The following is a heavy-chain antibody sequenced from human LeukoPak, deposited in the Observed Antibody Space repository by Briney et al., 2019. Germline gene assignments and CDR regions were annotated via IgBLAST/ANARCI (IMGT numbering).Heavy chain of an antibody. CDR3: AREKEGYCSRTSCYLDYYYYYMDV. CDR1: GFTFSRYW. D-gene: IGHD2-2*01. J-gene: IGHJ6*03. CDR2: IKQDGSEK. Sequence: EGSLRLSCAASGFTFSRYWMTWVRQAPGKGLEWVANIKQDGSEKYYVDSVKGRFTISRDNAKNSLYLQMNSLRAEDTAVYYCAREKEGYCSRTSCYLDYYYYYMDVWGKGTTVTISS. V-gene: IGHV3-7*01.